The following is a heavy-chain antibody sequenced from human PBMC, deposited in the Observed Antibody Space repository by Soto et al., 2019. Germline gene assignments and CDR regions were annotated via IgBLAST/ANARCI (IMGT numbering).Heavy chain of an antibody. CDR3: ARELGPHDAFDI. J-gene: IGHJ3*02. CDR2: ISGGGSSK. CDR1: VFPFSSYP. V-gene: IGHV3-23*03. D-gene: IGHD1-26*01. Sequence: GVSLRLSCAASVFPFSSYPVTWVRPAPGKGLEYVSVISGGGSSKYYADSVNGRFTISRDNSKNTLYLQMNSLRAEDTAVYYCARELGPHDAFDIWGQGTMVTVSS.